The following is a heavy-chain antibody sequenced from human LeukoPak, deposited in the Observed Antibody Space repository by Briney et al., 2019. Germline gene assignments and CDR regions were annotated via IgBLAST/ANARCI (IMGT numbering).Heavy chain of an antibody. CDR2: IYTSGCT. Sequence: SETLSLTCTVSDDSISSHYWSWIRQPAGQGLEWIGRIYTSGCTNYSPSLKSRVTMSHYTSTIPFSLKLSSVTAADTAAYYCARENGNSGCARANDYWGQGTLVTVSS. D-gene: IGHD5-12*01. V-gene: IGHV4-4*07. CDR3: ARENGNSGCARANDY. CDR1: DDSISSHY. J-gene: IGHJ4*02.